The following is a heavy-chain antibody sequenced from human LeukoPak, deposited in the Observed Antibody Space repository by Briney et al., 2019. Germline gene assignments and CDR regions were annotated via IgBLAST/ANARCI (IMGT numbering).Heavy chain of an antibody. V-gene: IGHV4-31*03. CDR1: GGSISNDNYY. CDR2: VYYSGST. J-gene: IGHJ4*02. D-gene: IGHD1-26*01. Sequence: PSETLSLTCTVSGGSISNDNYYWSWIRQHPGEGLEWIGYVYYSGSTYYNLSLKSRLTISVDTSKNQFSLKLSSVTAADTAVYYCAGDHVSGDYFDFWGQGTLVTVSS. CDR3: AGDHVSGDYFDF.